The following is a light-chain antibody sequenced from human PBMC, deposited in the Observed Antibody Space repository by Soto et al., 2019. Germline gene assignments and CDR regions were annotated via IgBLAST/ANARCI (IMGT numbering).Light chain of an antibody. CDR3: QHYDSLPPT. V-gene: IGKV1-33*01. J-gene: IGKJ2*01. CDR1: QGISDY. Sequence: DIQMTQSPSSLSASVGDSVTITCQASQGISDYLNWYQQKPGKPPEVLIYGASTLETGVPSRFSGSGSGTHFTLTISSLQPEDVATYYCQHYDSLPPTVGPGTKLEIK. CDR2: GAS.